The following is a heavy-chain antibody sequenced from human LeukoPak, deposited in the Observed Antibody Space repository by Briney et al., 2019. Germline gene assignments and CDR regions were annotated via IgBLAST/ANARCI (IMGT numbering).Heavy chain of an antibody. CDR3: ARDKAPGGKRWFDP. D-gene: IGHD4-23*01. J-gene: IGHJ5*02. CDR1: GVSITSYY. V-gene: IGHV4-59*01. CDR2: LSDVGTN. Sequence: SETLSLTCSVSGVSITSYYWSWIRQHPEKGLEWIGYLSDVGTNDYNPSLKGRVTISRDTSKNQFSLRLSSVTAADAAVYYCARDKAPGGKRWFDPWGQGIPVIVSS.